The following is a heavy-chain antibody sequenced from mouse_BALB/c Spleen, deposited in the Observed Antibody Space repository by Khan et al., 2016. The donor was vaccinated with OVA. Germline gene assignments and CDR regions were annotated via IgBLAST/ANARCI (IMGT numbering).Heavy chain of an antibody. D-gene: IGHD2-2*01. CDR1: GYTFTSYY. J-gene: IGHJ3*01. CDR2: INPSSGGT. Sequence: VQLQQSGAELVKPGASVRLSCKASGYTFTSYYLYWVKQRPGQGLEWIGDINPSSGGTNFNEKFKSKATLTVDKSSSTAYIQLNILTSEDSAVYYCTRSGYGSFAYWGQGTLVTVSA. CDR3: TRSGYGSFAY. V-gene: IGHV1S81*02.